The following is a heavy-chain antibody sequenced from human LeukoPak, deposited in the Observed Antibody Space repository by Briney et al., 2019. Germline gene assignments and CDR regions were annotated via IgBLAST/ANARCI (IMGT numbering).Heavy chain of an antibody. J-gene: IGHJ4*02. D-gene: IGHD3-22*01. Sequence: GASVKVSCKASGYTFTSYDINWVRQATGQGLEWMGWMNPNSGNTGYAQKFQGRVTMTRNTSISTAYMELSSLRSEDTAVYYRARVGYYYDSSGYYYYFDYWGQGTLVTVSS. CDR1: GYTFTSYD. V-gene: IGHV1-8*01. CDR3: ARVGYYYDSSGYYYYFDY. CDR2: MNPNSGNT.